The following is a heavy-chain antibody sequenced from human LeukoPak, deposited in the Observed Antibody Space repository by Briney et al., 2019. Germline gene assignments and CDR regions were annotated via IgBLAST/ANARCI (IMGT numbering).Heavy chain of an antibody. V-gene: IGHV3-43*02. Sequence: GSLRLSCAAPGFIFDNYAIHWVRQAPGKGLEWVSLISGDGGSTFYADSVRGRFTISRDNTRESLSLQVSSLSSEDTALYYCARESETSGWYDYWGQGTLVTVSS. CDR1: GFIFDNYA. D-gene: IGHD6-19*01. CDR2: ISGDGGST. CDR3: ARESETSGWYDY. J-gene: IGHJ4*02.